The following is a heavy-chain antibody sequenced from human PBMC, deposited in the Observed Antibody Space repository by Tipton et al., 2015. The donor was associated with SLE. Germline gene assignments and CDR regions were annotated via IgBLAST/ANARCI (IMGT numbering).Heavy chain of an antibody. CDR2: IYHTGST. Sequence: LRLSCTVSGGSISTYYWSWTRQPPKQGLEWIGWIYHTGSTDYNPSLKSRVTISVDTSKNQFSLRLSSVTAADTAVYYCARDYYGSGFDAFDIWGQGTMVTVSS. V-gene: IGHV4-59*01. CDR3: ARDYYGSGFDAFDI. J-gene: IGHJ3*02. CDR1: GGSISTYY. D-gene: IGHD3-10*01.